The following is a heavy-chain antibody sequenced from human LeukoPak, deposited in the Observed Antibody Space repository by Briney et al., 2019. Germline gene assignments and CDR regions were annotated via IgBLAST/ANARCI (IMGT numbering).Heavy chain of an antibody. CDR3: ARPARYCSSTSCCTFDY. J-gene: IGHJ4*02. Sequence: SETLSLTXTVSGGSISSSSYYWGWISQPPGKGLEWIGSIYYSGSTYYNPSLKSRVTISVDTSKNQFSLKLSSVTAADTAVYYCARPARYCSSTSCCTFDYWGQGTLVTVSS. CDR2: IYYSGST. D-gene: IGHD2-2*02. CDR1: GGSISSSSYY. V-gene: IGHV4-39*01.